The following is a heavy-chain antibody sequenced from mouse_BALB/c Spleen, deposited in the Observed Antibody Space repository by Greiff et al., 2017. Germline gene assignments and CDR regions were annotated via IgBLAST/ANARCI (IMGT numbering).Heavy chain of an antibody. CDR2: ISYSGST. V-gene: IGHV3-2*02. J-gene: IGHJ2*01. CDR3: ARSSYPHYFDY. CDR1: GYSITSDYA. Sequence: ESGSGLVKPSQSLSLTCTVTGYSITSDYAWNWIRQFPGNKLEWMGYISYSGSTSYNPSLKSRISITRDTSKNQFFLQLNSVTTEDTATYYCARSSYPHYFDYWGQGTTLTVSS. D-gene: IGHD6-5*01.